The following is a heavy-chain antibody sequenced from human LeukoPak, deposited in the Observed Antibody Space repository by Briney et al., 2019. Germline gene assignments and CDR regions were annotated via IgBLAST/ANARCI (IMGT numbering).Heavy chain of an antibody. CDR1: GVSISNYF. CDR2: FYASGTT. Sequence: SATLSLTCNVFGVSISNYFWSWLRQPAGKGLEWIGRFYASGTTYYNPSFRSRVTLSMDTSKNHFSLKMTSVTAADTAVYYCARIGVRSVIIFGVFDYWGQGIRVTVSS. CDR3: ARIGVRSVIIFGVFDY. J-gene: IGHJ4*02. D-gene: IGHD3-10*01. V-gene: IGHV4-4*07.